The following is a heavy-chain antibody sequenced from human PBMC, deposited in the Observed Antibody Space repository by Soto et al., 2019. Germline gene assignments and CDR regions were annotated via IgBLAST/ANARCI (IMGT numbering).Heavy chain of an antibody. J-gene: IGHJ5*02. CDR1: GDSVSSNSAA. CDR3: ARDEHPFSWQQLETGWFDP. V-gene: IGHV6-1*01. CDR2: TYYRSKWYN. D-gene: IGHD6-13*01. Sequence: PSQTLSLTCAISGDSVSSNSAAWNWIRQSPSRGLEWLGRTYYRSKWYNDYAVSVKSRITINPDTSKNQFSLQLNSVTPEDTAVYYCARDEHPFSWQQLETGWFDPWGQGTLVTVSS.